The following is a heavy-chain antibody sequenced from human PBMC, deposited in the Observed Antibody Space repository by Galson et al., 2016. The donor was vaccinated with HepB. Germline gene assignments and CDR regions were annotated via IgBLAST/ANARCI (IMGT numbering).Heavy chain of an antibody. V-gene: IGHV1-18*01. Sequence: SVKVSCKASGYTFTNFGISWVRQAAGQGLEWLGWISAYSGNTNYAPSLQDRVTMATDTSPTTAYMELRSLRSDDTAVYYCARDVFPSIPMVREFDYWGQGTPVTVSS. CDR2: ISAYSGNT. CDR3: ARDVFPSIPMVREFDY. D-gene: IGHD3-10*01. J-gene: IGHJ4*02. CDR1: GYTFTNFG.